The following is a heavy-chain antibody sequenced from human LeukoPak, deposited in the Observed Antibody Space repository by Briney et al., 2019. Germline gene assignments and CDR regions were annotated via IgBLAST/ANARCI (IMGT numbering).Heavy chain of an antibody. J-gene: IGHJ5*02. CDR2: INWNGGST. V-gene: IGHV3-20*04. Sequence: GGSLRLSCAASGFTFDDYGMSWVRQAPGKGLEWVSGINWNGGSTGYADSVKGRFTISRDNAKNSLYLQMNSLRAEDTAVYYCARGGPYCGGDCYDNWFDPWGQGTLVTVSS. D-gene: IGHD2-21*02. CDR3: ARGGPYCGGDCYDNWFDP. CDR1: GFTFDDYG.